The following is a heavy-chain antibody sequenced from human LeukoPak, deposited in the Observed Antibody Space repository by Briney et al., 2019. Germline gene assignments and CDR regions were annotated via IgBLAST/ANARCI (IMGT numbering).Heavy chain of an antibody. CDR1: GFTFSDYY. D-gene: IGHD6-13*01. CDR2: ISSSGTTM. V-gene: IGHV3-11*01. Sequence: GGSLRLSCTASGFTFSDYYMSWIRQAPGRGLEWVSYISSSGTTMYYAGSVKGRFTISRDNAKNSLYLQMSSLRAEDAAVYYCARDLGQGSSSCAFQYWGQGTLVTVSP. J-gene: IGHJ4*02. CDR3: ARDLGQGSSSCAFQY.